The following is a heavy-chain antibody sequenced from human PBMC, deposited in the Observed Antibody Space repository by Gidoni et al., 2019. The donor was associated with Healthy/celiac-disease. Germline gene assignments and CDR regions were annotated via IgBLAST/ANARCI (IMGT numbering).Heavy chain of an antibody. Sequence: EVQLLETGVGLVQPVWSLRLSCAASGFHFRSYAMSWVRQAPGKGLEWGSAISGSGGSTYYADSVKGRFTISRDNSKNTLYLKMNSLRAEDTAVYYCAKLSGLIVVAHPDYWGQGTLVTVSS. D-gene: IGHD3-22*01. CDR3: AKLSGLIVVAHPDY. J-gene: IGHJ4*02. CDR2: ISGSGGST. V-gene: IGHV3-23*01. CDR1: GFHFRSYA.